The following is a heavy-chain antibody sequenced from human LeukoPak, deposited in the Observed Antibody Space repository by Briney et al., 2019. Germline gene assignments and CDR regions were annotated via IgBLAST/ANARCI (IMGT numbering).Heavy chain of an antibody. J-gene: IGHJ4*02. CDR1: GFTFSSYS. CDR2: ISSSSSYI. V-gene: IGHV3-21*01. CDR3: ARGGRASIAARLFDY. D-gene: IGHD6-6*01. Sequence: GGSLRLSCAASGFTFSSYSMNWVRQAPGKGLEWVSSISSSSSYIYYADLVKGRFTISRDNAKNSLYLQMNSLRAEDTAVYYCARGGRASIAARLFDYWGQGTLVTVSS.